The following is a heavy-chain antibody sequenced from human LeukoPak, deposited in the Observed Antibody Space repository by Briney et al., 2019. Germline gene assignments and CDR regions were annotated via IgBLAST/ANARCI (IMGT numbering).Heavy chain of an antibody. V-gene: IGHV3-43*02. CDR1: GFTFDDYA. Sequence: PGGSLRLSCAASGFTFDDYAMHWVRQPPGKGLEWVSLISGDGGRTYYADSVKGRFTVPRDNSKNTLYLQMNSLGTEDTALYYCAKDLFIARGYFYYMDVWGKGTTVTVSS. D-gene: IGHD2-15*01. J-gene: IGHJ6*03. CDR3: AKDLFIARGYFYYMDV. CDR2: ISGDGGRT.